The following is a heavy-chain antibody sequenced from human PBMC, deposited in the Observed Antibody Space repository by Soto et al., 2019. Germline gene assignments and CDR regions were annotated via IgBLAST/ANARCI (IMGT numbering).Heavy chain of an antibody. V-gene: IGHV4-39*01. CDR1: GGSISRNNYY. CDR2: IYYSGST. CDR3: EMGDYSNYLYCGMDV. J-gene: IGHJ6*02. D-gene: IGHD4-4*01. Sequence: SETLSLTCTVSGGSISRNNYYWGWIRQPPGKGLEWIGSIYYSGSTYYNPSLKSRVTISVDTSKNQFSLKLSSVTAADTAVYYCEMGDYSNYLYCGMDVWGQGTTVTVSS.